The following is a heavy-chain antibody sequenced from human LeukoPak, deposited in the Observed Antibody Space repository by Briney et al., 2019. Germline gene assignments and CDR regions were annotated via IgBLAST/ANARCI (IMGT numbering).Heavy chain of an antibody. CDR2: IKQDGSEK. J-gene: IGHJ6*03. CDR3: AKDTVKVSTIRRVPHYMDV. Sequence: GGSLRLSCAASGFTFSSYWMSWVRQAPGKGLEWVANIKQDGSEKYYVDSVKGRFTISRDNAKNSLYLQMNSLRAEDTAVYYCAKDTVKVSTIRRVPHYMDVWGKGTTVTISS. V-gene: IGHV3-7*01. CDR1: GFTFSSYW. D-gene: IGHD5/OR15-5a*01.